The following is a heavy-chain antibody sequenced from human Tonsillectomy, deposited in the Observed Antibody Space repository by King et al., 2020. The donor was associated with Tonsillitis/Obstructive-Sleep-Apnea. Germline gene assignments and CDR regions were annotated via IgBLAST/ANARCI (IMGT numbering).Heavy chain of an antibody. J-gene: IGHJ4*02. Sequence: VQLQESGPGLVKPSGTLSLTCAVSGGSISSSSWWSWVRQPPGKGLEWLGEIYRSGTTNYSPSLKSRVTISVDKSKDQFSLKLSSVTAADTALYYCSIAVSHDDFDYWGQGALVTVSS. CDR2: IYRSGTT. V-gene: IGHV4-4*02. D-gene: IGHD6-19*01. CDR3: SIAVSHDDFDY. CDR1: GGSISSSSW.